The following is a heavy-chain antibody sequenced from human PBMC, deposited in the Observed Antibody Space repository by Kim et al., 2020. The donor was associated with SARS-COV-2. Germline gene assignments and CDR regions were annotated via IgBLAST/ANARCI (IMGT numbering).Heavy chain of an antibody. D-gene: IGHD4-17*01. CDR3: ASNTVTSHYYYYYGMDV. CDR1: GDSVSSNSAA. CDR2: TYYRSKWYN. Sequence: SQTLSLTCAISGDSVSSNSAAWNWIRQSPSRGLEWLGRTYYRSKWYNDYAVSVKSRITINPDTSKNQFSLQLNSVTPEDTAVYYCASNTVTSHYYYYYGMDVWGQGTTVTVSS. J-gene: IGHJ6*02. V-gene: IGHV6-1*01.